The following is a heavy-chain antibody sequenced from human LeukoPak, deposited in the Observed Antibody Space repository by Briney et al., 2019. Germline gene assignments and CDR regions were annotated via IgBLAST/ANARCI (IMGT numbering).Heavy chain of an antibody. V-gene: IGHV1-69*04. CDR3: ARGQGSGSYNDY. CDR2: IIPILGIA. Sequence: SVKVSCKASGGTFSSYAISWVRQAPGQGLEWMGRIIPILGIANYAQKFQGRVTITADKSTSTAYMELSSLRSEDTAVYYCARGQGSGSYNDYWGQGTLVTVSS. J-gene: IGHJ4*02. CDR1: GGTFSSYA. D-gene: IGHD3-10*01.